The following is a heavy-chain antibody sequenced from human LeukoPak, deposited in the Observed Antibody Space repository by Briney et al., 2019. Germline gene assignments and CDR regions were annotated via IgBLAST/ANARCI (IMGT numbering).Heavy chain of an antibody. Sequence: GGSLRLSCTASGFTFSSYAMSWVRQAPGKGLEWVSAISGSGGSTYYADSVKGRFTISRDNPKNTPYLQMNSLRAEDTAVYYSAHAPTHPQSRYFQHWGQGTLVTVSS. V-gene: IGHV3-23*01. CDR1: GFTFSSYA. J-gene: IGHJ1*01. CDR3: AHAPTHPQSRYFQH. CDR2: ISGSGGST.